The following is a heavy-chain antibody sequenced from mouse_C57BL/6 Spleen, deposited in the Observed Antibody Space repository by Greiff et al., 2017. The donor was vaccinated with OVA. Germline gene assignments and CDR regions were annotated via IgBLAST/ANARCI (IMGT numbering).Heavy chain of an antibody. V-gene: IGHV5-16*01. D-gene: IGHD1-1*01. Sequence: EVMLVESEGGLVQPGSSMKLSCTASGFTFSDYYMAWVRQVPEKGLEWVANINYDGSSTYYLDSLKSRFIISRDNAKNILYLQMSSLKSEDTATYYCARGYYGSSRYFDVWGTGTTVTVSS. CDR2: INYDGSST. CDR1: GFTFSDYY. J-gene: IGHJ1*03. CDR3: ARGYYGSSRYFDV.